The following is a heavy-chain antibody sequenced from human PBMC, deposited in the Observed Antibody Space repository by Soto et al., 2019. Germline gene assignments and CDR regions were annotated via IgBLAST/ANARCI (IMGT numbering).Heavy chain of an antibody. Sequence: AGGSLRLSCAASGFTFSSYGMHWVRQAPGKGLEWVAVIWYDGSNKYYADSVKGRFTISRDNSKNTLYLQMNSLRAEDTAVYYCARDQHYDSSGYYPDAFDIWGQGTMVTVSS. D-gene: IGHD3-22*01. CDR2: IWYDGSNK. CDR3: ARDQHYDSSGYYPDAFDI. V-gene: IGHV3-33*01. J-gene: IGHJ3*02. CDR1: GFTFSSYG.